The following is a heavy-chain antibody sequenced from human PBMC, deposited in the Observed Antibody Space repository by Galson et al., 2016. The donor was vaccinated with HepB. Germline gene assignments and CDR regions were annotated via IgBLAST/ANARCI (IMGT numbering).Heavy chain of an antibody. CDR1: GFIFSNYV. D-gene: IGHD3-16*01. CDR2: STGSGGRA. CDR3: AKRGDGGSFDF. V-gene: IGHV3-23*01. J-gene: IGHJ4*02. Sequence: SLRLSCAASGFIFSNYVMTWVRQTPGKGLEWVASSTGSGGRAFYADSVKGRFTIFRDNSDNILYLQMNSLRAEDTAIDYCAKRGDGGSFDFWGQGTLVTVS.